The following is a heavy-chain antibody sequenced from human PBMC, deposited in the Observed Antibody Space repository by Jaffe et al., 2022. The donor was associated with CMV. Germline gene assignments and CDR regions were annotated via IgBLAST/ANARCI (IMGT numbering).Heavy chain of an antibody. V-gene: IGHV3-21*01. CDR1: GFTFSSYS. CDR2: ISSSSSYI. CDR3: ARDRDYCSSTSCYLYYYYYYGMDV. Sequence: EVQLVESGGGLVKPGGSLRLSCAASGFTFSSYSMNWVRQAPGKGLEWVSSISSSSSYIYYADSVKGRFTISRDNAKNSLYLQMNSLRAEDTAVYYCARDRDYCSSTSCYLYYYYYYGMDVWGQGTTVTVSS. D-gene: IGHD2-2*01. J-gene: IGHJ6*02.